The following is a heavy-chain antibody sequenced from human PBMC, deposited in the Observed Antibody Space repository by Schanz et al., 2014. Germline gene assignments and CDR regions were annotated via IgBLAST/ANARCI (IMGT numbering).Heavy chain of an antibody. CDR1: GFTFSSYS. J-gene: IGHJ4*02. V-gene: IGHV3-30*03. CDR2: MSYDGSIK. CDR3: ARDRGYCSGGSCLTFDY. Sequence: VQLVESGGGLVQLGGSLRLSCAASGFTFSSYSMNWVRQAPGKGLEWVAAMSYDGSIKYYGDSVKGRFTISRDNSKNTLYLQMNALRAEDTAVYYCARDRGYCSGGSCLTFDYWGQGTLVTVSS. D-gene: IGHD2-15*01.